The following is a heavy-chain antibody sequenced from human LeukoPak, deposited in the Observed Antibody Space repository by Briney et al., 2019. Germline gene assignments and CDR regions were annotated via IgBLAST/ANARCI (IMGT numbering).Heavy chain of an antibody. D-gene: IGHD1-26*01. CDR1: GFTFSDHY. J-gene: IGHJ4*02. Sequence: GGSLRLSCAASGFTFSDHYMDWVRQAPGKGLEWVGRTRNKANSYTTEYAASVKGRFTISRDDSKNTLYLQMNSLKTEDTAVYYCTTGAGIVGAIEGYWGQGTLVTVSS. CDR2: TRNKANSYTT. CDR3: TTGAGIVGAIEGY. V-gene: IGHV3-72*01.